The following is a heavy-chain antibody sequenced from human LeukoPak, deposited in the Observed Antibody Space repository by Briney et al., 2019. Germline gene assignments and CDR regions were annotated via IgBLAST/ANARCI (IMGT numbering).Heavy chain of an antibody. CDR2: IYTSGST. CDR1: GGSISSYY. J-gene: IGHJ4*02. CDR3: ARDRQQLVRGDYFDY. Sequence: SETLSLTCTVSGGSISSYYWSWIRQPAGKGLEWIGRIYTSGSTNYNPSLKSRVTMSVDTSKNQFSLKLSSVTAADTAVYYCARDRQQLVRGDYFDYWGQGNLVTVSS. D-gene: IGHD6-13*01. V-gene: IGHV4-4*07.